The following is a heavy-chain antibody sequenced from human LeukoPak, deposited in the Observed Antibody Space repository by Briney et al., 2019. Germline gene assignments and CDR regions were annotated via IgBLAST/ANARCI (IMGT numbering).Heavy chain of an antibody. D-gene: IGHD3-9*01. CDR1: GFTFSSYA. CDR3: ARVIRYPDSGYDY. J-gene: IGHJ4*02. Sequence: GGSLRLSCAASGFTFSSYAMHWVRQAPGKGLEYVSAISSNGGSTYYANSVKGRFTISRDNSKNTLYLQMGSLRAEDMAVYYCARVIRYPDSGYDYWGQGTLVTVSS. CDR2: ISSNGGST. V-gene: IGHV3-64*01.